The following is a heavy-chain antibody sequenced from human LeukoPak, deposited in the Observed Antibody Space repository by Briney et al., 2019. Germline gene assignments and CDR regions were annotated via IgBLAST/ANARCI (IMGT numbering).Heavy chain of an antibody. CDR1: GGSISSGGYY. V-gene: IGHV4-31*03. CDR2: IYYSGST. J-gene: IGHJ4*02. CDR3: ARAGLYMTTVTRIFDY. Sequence: SETLSLTCTVSGGSISSGGYYWSWIRQHPGKGLEWIGYIYYSGSTNYNPSLKSRVTISVDTSKNQFSLKLSSVTAADTAVYYCARAGLYMTTVTRIFDYWGQGTLVTVSS. D-gene: IGHD4-17*01.